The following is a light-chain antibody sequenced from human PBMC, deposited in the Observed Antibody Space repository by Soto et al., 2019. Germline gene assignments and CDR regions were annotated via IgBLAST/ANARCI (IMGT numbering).Light chain of an antibody. CDR2: DAS. CDR1: QSFSSA. J-gene: IGKJ5*01. CDR3: QQYNNWPPIT. V-gene: IGKV3-15*01. Sequence: IVLTQSPGTLSLSPGETATLSCRASQSFSSAYVAWYQQKPGQAPRLLIYDASTRATGIPARFSGSGSGTEFTLTISSLQSEDFAVYYCQQYNNWPPITFGQGTRLEIK.